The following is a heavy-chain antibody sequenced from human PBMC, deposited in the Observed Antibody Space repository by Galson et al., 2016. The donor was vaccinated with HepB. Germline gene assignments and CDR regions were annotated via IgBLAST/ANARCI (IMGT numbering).Heavy chain of an antibody. CDR3: ARRYDTPGYYYIDF. CDR2: ISAHNGDT. Sequence: SVKVSCKASGYTFTTNGISWVRQAPGQGLEWVAWISAHNGDTNSAQKFQGRVTLTTDTSTRTAYMALRSLTSDDTAVYYCARRYDTPGYYYIDFWGQGTLVTVSS. J-gene: IGHJ4*02. D-gene: IGHD3-9*01. CDR1: GYTFTTNG. V-gene: IGHV1-18*04.